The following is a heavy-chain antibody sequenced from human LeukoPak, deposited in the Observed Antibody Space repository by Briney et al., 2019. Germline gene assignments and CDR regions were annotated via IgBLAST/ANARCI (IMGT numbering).Heavy chain of an antibody. J-gene: IGHJ4*02. CDR2: FDPEDGET. CDR1: GYTLAELS. D-gene: IGHD3-10*01. CDR3: VTDLLWFGEPAHY. V-gene: IGHV1-24*01. Sequence: ASVKVSCKVSGYTLAELSMHWVRQAPGKGLEWMGTFDPEDGETLYAQQFRGRVTVTEDTSTDTSYMELSSLRSEDTAVYYCVTDLLWFGEPAHYWGQGTLVTVSS.